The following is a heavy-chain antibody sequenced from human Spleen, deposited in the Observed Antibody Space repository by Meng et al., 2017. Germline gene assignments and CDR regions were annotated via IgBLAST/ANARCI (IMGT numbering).Heavy chain of an antibody. D-gene: IGHD3-3*01. Sequence: GGSLRLSCAASGFTFSSYAMSWVRQAPGKGLEWVSYISSSGSTIYYADSVKGRFTVSRDNAKNSLYLQMNSLRAEDTAVYYCASRIFGVVVYWGQGTLVTVSS. CDR1: GFTFSSYA. V-gene: IGHV3-48*03. CDR3: ASRIFGVVVY. J-gene: IGHJ4*02. CDR2: ISSSGSTI.